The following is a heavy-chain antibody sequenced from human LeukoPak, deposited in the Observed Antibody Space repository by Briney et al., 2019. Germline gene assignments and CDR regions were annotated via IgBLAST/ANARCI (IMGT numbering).Heavy chain of an antibody. Sequence: SETLSLTCTVSGGSISSGDYYWSWIRQPPGKGLEGIGYIYYSGSTYYNPSLKSRVTISVDTSKNQFSLKLSSVTAADTAVYSCARDPNCSSTSCYGYWGQGTLVTVSS. CDR1: GGSISSGDYY. CDR3: ARDPNCSSTSCYGY. CDR2: IYYSGST. V-gene: IGHV4-30-4*01. J-gene: IGHJ4*02. D-gene: IGHD2-2*01.